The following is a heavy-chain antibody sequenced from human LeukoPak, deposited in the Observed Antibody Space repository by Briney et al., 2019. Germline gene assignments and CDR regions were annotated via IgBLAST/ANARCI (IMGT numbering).Heavy chain of an antibody. CDR3: ARDPKDNWNTGDYYYGMDV. J-gene: IGHJ6*02. Sequence: AVKVSFKGSGGTFIIYAISWVGQAPGQGGEGMGRIIPIFGIANYAQKFQGRVTITADKSTSTAYMELSSLRSEDTALYYCARDPKDNWNTGDYYYGMDVWGQRTTVTVSS. CDR2: IIPIFGIA. V-gene: IGHV1-69*17. CDR1: GGTFIIYA. D-gene: IGHD1/OR15-1a*01.